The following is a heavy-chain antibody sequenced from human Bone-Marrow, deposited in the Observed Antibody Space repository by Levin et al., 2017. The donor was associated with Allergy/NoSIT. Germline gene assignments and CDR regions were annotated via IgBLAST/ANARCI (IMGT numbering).Heavy chain of an antibody. J-gene: IGHJ2*01. V-gene: IGHV5-10-1*01. Sequence: RGESLKISCQASGYSFTTYWITWVRQMPGKGLEWMGRIDPSDSYTSYSPSFRGHVTISADKSVTTAYLRWSSLKASDSAIYYSARLGVVVGDNWGTANWYFDLWGGGTPVTVSS. D-gene: IGHD7-27*01. CDR3: ARLGVVVGDNWGTANWYFDL. CDR2: IDPSDSYT. CDR1: GYSFTTYW.